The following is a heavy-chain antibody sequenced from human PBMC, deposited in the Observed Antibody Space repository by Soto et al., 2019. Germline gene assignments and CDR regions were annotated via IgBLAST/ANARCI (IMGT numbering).Heavy chain of an antibody. V-gene: IGHV3-9*01. CDR2: ISWNSGSI. CDR1: GFTFDDYA. J-gene: IGHJ6*02. Sequence: EVQLVESGGGLVQPGRSLRLSCAASGFTFDDYAMHWVLQAPGKGLEWVSGISWNSGSIGYADSVKGRFTISRDNAKNSLYLQMNSLRAEDTALYYCAKGDSSSFYYGMDVWGQGTTVTVSS. CDR3: AKGDSSSFYYGMDV. D-gene: IGHD6-13*01.